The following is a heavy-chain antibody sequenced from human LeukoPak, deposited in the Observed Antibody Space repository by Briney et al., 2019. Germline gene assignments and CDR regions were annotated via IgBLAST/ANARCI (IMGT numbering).Heavy chain of an antibody. CDR2: IYPGDSDT. Sequence: GESLKISCKASGYSFATYWLGWVRQMPRKGLEWVGIIYPGDSDTRYSPSFQGQVTISADKSISTAYLQWSTLTASDTAIYYCATYAHQLTRIDSWGQGTLVTVSS. D-gene: IGHD2-2*01. CDR3: ATYAHQLTRIDS. J-gene: IGHJ4*02. V-gene: IGHV5-51*01. CDR1: GYSFATYW.